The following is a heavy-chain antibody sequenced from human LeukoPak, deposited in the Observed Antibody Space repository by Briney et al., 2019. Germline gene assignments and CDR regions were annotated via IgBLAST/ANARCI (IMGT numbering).Heavy chain of an antibody. D-gene: IGHD5-12*01. Sequence: ASVIVSCNVSGYSFTSYGISWVRHPHGQGRGWKGWISAYNGNTNYAQKLQGRVTMTTDTSTSTAYMELRSLRSDDTAVYYCARRGGYDSYAFDIWGQGTMVTVSS. CDR2: ISAYNGNT. J-gene: IGHJ3*02. CDR1: GYSFTSYG. V-gene: IGHV1-18*01. CDR3: ARRGGYDSYAFDI.